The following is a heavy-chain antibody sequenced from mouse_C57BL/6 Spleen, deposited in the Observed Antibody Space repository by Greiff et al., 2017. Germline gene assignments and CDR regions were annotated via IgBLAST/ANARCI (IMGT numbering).Heavy chain of an antibody. D-gene: IGHD1-1*01. V-gene: IGHV1-9*01. J-gene: IGHJ4*01. CDR2: ILPGSGST. CDR3: ARSSYYGGGYYAMDY. CDR1: GYTFTGYW. Sequence: QVQLQQSGAELMKPGASVKLSCKATGYTFTGYWIEWVKQRPGHGLEWIGEILPGSGSTNYTEKFKGKATFTADTSSNTAYMQLRSLTTEDSAVYYCARSSYYGGGYYAMDYWGQGTSVTVSS.